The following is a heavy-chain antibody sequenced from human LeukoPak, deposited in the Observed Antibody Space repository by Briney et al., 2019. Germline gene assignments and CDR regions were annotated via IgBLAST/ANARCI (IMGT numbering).Heavy chain of an antibody. D-gene: IGHD1-1*01. V-gene: IGHV4-59*01. CDR1: GGSISPYY. J-gene: IGHJ5*02. Sequence: PETLSLTCTVSGGSISPYYWSWIRQPPGKGLEWIGYIYHDGSTNYNPSLKSRVTISVDTAKNQFSLKLTPVTAADTAVYYCARWANWNHDHWGQGTLVTVSS. CDR2: IYHDGST. CDR3: ARWANWNHDH.